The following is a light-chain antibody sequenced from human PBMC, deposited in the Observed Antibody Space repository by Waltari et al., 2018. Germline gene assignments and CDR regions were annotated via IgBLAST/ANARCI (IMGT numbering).Light chain of an antibody. V-gene: IGLV2-18*02. CDR1: TSNFDRHDP. Sequence: QSALTQPPPVSGSPGHSVTISCTGTTSNFDRHDPVSWFQQFPVTAPKLLIYEVINRPSGVPDRFSASKSGNTASLTISGLQGADEGDYYCISFTTTSTWVFGGGTKVTVL. J-gene: IGLJ3*02. CDR2: EVI. CDR3: ISFTTTSTWV.